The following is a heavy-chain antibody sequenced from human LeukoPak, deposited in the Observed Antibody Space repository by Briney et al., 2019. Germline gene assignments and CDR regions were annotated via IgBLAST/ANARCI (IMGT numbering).Heavy chain of an antibody. D-gene: IGHD6-13*01. CDR2: IYTSGSS. J-gene: IGHJ4*02. CDR1: GGSMRSGDYF. Sequence: PSKTLSLTCTVSGGSMRSGDYFWTWIRQPAGEGLEWIGRIYTSGSSNYNPSLKSRVTMLVDTSKNQFSLKLSSVTAADTAVYYCARGRDGAAAATGYFDYWGQGTLVTVSS. CDR3: ARGRDGAAAATGYFDY. V-gene: IGHV4-61*02.